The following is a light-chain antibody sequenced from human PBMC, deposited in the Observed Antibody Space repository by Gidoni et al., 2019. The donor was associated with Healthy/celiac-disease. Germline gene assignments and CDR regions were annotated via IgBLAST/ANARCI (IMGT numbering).Light chain of an antibody. Sequence: DNQMTQSPSSLSASVGDRVTITCRASQSISSYLNWYQQKPGKAPKLLIYAASSLQSGVPSRFRGSGSGTAFTLTISSLQPQDFATYYCQQSYSTLWTFXQXTKVEIK. J-gene: IGKJ1*01. CDR3: QQSYSTLWT. CDR2: AAS. V-gene: IGKV1-39*01. CDR1: QSISSY.